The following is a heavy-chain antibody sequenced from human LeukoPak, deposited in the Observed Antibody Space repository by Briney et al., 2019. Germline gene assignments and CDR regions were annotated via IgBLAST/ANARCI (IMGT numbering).Heavy chain of an antibody. CDR1: GFTFSSYA. V-gene: IGHV3-23*01. CDR2: ISGSGGST. Sequence: GGSLRLSCAASGFTFSSYAMSWVRQAPGKGLEWVAAISGSGGSTYYADSVKGRFTISRDNSKNTLYVQMNGLSAEDTAVYYCAKLEKIGYCSSTSCKYFDYWGQGTLVTVSS. D-gene: IGHD2-2*01. J-gene: IGHJ4*02. CDR3: AKLEKIGYCSSTSCKYFDY.